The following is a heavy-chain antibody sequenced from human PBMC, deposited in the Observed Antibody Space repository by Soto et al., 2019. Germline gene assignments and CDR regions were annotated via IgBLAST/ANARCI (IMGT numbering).Heavy chain of an antibody. CDR2: IYYSGST. CDR3: ARTSMVGIYFVY. V-gene: IGHV4-30-4*01. Sequence: PSETLSLTCTVSGGSISSGDYYWSWILQPPGKGLEWIGYIYYSGSTYYNPSLKSRVTISVDTSKNQFSLKLSSVTAADTAVYYCARTSMVGIYFVYWGQGTLVTVSS. J-gene: IGHJ4*02. CDR1: GGSISSGDYY. D-gene: IGHD3-10*01.